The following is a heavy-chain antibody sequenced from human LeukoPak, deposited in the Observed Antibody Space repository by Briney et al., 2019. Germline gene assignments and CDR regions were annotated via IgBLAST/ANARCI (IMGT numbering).Heavy chain of an antibody. CDR1: GFTFSSYS. CDR3: ARLGLYSGSYYDEYFQH. J-gene: IGHJ1*01. CDR2: IGSTGTTI. Sequence: EPGGSLRLSCAASGFTFSSYSMNWVRQAPGKGLEWLSYIGSTGTTIYYADSVKGRFIISRDNGKNSLYLQMNSLRDEDTAVYYCARLGLYSGSYYDEYFQHWGQGTLVTVSS. D-gene: IGHD1-26*01. V-gene: IGHV3-48*02.